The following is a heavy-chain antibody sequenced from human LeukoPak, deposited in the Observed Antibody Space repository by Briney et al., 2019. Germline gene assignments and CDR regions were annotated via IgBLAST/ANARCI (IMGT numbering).Heavy chain of an antibody. CDR1: GYTFTGFS. CDR2: INTHNGNR. D-gene: IGHD2-2*01. CDR3: ARDDAPAGSESYCRRISCYLGRLDV. J-gene: IGHJ6*02. V-gene: IGHV1-18*01. Sequence: ASVKVSCKASGYTFTGFSISWVRQAPGQGLEWMGWINTHNGNRKYKQKFQGRVTMTIDKFTSTAYMELTSLTSGDTAVYYCARDDAPAGSESYCRRISCYLGRLDVWGQGTTITVSS.